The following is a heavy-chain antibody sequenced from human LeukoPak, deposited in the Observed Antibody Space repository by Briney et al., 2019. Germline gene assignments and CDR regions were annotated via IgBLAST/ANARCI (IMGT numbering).Heavy chain of an antibody. Sequence: PGGSLRLSCAASGFTVSSNYMSWVRQAPGKGLEWVSVIYSGGSTYYADSVKGRFTISRDNSKNTLYLQMNSLRAEDTAVYYCARGLAYCSSTSCLGGMDVWGQGTTVTVSS. CDR1: GFTVSSNY. CDR2: IYSGGST. CDR3: ARGLAYCSSTSCLGGMDV. J-gene: IGHJ6*02. V-gene: IGHV3-66*01. D-gene: IGHD2-2*01.